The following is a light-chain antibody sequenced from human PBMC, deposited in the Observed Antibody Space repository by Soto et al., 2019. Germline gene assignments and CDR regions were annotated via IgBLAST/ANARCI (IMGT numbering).Light chain of an antibody. J-gene: IGKJ2*01. CDR2: GAT. CDR1: QTVSGSF. CDR3: QQCGPSLKYT. V-gene: IGKV3-20*01. Sequence: EIVLTQSPGTLSLSPGERATLSCRASQTVSGSFLAWYQQKAGQAPRLLIYGATNRATGIPERFSGSRSGTDFTLTISTLEPEDFAVYYCQQCGPSLKYTFGQGTRLEIK.